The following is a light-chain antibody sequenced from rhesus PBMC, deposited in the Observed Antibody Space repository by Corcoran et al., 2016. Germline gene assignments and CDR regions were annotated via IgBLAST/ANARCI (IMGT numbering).Light chain of an antibody. Sequence: DIQMTQSPSSLSASVGDTVTITCRASQGISSWLAWYQQTPGKAPKLLIYKASSLQSGVPSRFSGGGSGTDFTLTISSLQSEDFATYYCQQYSSRPFTFGPGTKLDIK. CDR1: QGISSW. J-gene: IGKJ3*01. CDR3: QQYSSRPFT. CDR2: KAS. V-gene: IGKV1-22*01.